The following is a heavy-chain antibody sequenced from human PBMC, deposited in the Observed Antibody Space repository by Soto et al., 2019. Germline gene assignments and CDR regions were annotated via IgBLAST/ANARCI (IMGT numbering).Heavy chain of an antibody. D-gene: IGHD6-13*01. J-gene: IGHJ4*02. V-gene: IGHV4-39*01. Sequence: SETLSLTCTVSGGSISSSSYYWGWIRQPPGKGLEWIGSIYYSGSTYYNPSLKSRVTISVDTSKNQFSLKLSSVTAADTAVYYCAGFSLFLSSSWYHYSHGFDYWGQGTLVTVSS. CDR3: AGFSLFLSSSWYHYSHGFDY. CDR2: IYYSGST. CDR1: GGSISSSSYY.